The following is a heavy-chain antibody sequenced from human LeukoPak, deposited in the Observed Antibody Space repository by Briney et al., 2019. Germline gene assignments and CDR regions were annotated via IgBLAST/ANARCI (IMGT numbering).Heavy chain of an antibody. V-gene: IGHV1-2*02. CDR3: ARARPSSYYYDSSGYYLLDY. CDR1: GYTFTGYY. D-gene: IGHD3-22*01. J-gene: IGHJ4*02. Sequence: GASVKVSCKASGYTFTGYYMHWVRQAPGQGLEWMGWINPNSGGTNYAQKFQGRVTMTRDTSISTAYMELSRLRSDDTAVYYCARARPSSYYYDSSGYYLLDYCGQGTLVTVSS. CDR2: INPNSGGT.